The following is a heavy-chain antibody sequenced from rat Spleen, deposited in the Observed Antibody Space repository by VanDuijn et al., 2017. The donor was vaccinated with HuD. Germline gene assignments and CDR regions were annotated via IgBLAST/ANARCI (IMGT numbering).Heavy chain of an antibody. CDR1: GFTFSTAW. CDR3: AWHYSGRAY. D-gene: IGHD1-1*01. CDR2: IKAKSNNYAT. V-gene: IGHV6-6*01. J-gene: IGHJ3*01. Sequence: EVQVLESGGRLVQPGNSLKLSCATSGFTFSTAWMYWYRQFPEKRLEWVDRIKAKSNNYATAYTESVKGRFTISRDDSKNSIYLQMNNLKEEDTAIYYCAWHYSGRAYWGQGTLVTVSS.